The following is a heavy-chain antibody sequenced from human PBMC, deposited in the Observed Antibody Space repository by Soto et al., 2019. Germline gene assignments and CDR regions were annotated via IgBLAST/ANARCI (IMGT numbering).Heavy chain of an antibody. V-gene: IGHV5-10-1*01. D-gene: IGHD6-13*01. CDR3: ARIPRMWYSRDYGMDV. J-gene: IGHJ6*02. CDR2: IDPSDSYT. Sequence: GESLKISCKGSGYSFTSYWISWVLQIPWKGLEWMGRIDPSDSYTNYSPSFQGHVTISADKSISTAYLQWSSLKASDTAMYYCARIPRMWYSRDYGMDVWGHGTTVTVSS. CDR1: GYSFTSYW.